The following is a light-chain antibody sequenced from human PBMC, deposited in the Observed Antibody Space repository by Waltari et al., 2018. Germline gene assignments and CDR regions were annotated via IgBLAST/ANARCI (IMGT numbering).Light chain of an antibody. J-gene: IGLJ2*01. CDR1: TSNIGANY. CDR2: DGY. V-gene: IGLV1-51*01. Sequence: QAVLTQPPSVSAAPGQTVTISCSGTTSNIGANYVSWYQQFPGTAPKLRIYDGYSRPSGIPDRFSGSKSGTSATLTITGLQTGDEADYYCGTWDGSLSVGVFGGGTKLTVL. CDR3: GTWDGSLSVGV.